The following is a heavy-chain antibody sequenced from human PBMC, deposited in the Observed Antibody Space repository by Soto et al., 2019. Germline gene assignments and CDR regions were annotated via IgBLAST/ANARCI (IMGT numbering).Heavy chain of an antibody. J-gene: IGHJ3*02. D-gene: IGHD4-17*01. CDR1: GGTFSSYT. V-gene: IGHV1-69*08. CDR2: IIPILGIA. CDR3: ARDIGYREYGSAFDI. Sequence: QVQLVQSGAEVKKPGSSVKVSCKASGGTFSSYTISWVRQAPGQGLEWMGRIIPILGIANYAQKFQGRVTINAEKSTSTAYMELSSLRSEDTAVYYFARDIGYREYGSAFDIRGQGTMVTVSS.